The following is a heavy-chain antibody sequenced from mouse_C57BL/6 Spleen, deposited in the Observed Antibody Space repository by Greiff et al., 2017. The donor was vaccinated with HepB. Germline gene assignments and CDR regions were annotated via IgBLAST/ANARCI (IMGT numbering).Heavy chain of an antibody. CDR3: AKGIYYYGSSYEGYFDY. Sequence: QVQLQQSGPELVKPGASVKISCKASGYAFSSSWMNWVKQRPGKGLEWIGRIYPGDGDTNYNGKFKGKATLTADKSSSTAYMQLSSLTSEDSAVYFCAKGIYYYGSSYEGYFDYWGQGTTLTVSS. J-gene: IGHJ2*01. CDR2: IYPGDGDT. V-gene: IGHV1-82*01. CDR1: GYAFSSSW. D-gene: IGHD1-1*01.